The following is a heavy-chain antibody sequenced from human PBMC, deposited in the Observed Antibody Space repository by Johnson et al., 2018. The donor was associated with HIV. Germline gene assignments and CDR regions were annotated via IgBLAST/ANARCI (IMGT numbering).Heavy chain of an antibody. V-gene: IGHV3-66*01. D-gene: IGHD4-11*01. Sequence: VQLVESGGGVVRPGGSLRLSCAASGFSVSSKYMSWVRQAPGKGLEWVSVIYSGGSTFYADSVKGSFTISRDNSGNTLYLQMDSLRVEDTAVYYCAKDTYSHRLTVTESGFDIWGQGTMVTVSS. J-gene: IGHJ3*02. CDR2: IYSGGST. CDR3: AKDTYSHRLTVTESGFDI. CDR1: GFSVSSKY.